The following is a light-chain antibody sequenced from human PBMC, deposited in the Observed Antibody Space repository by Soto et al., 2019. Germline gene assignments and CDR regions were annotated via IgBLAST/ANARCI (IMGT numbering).Light chain of an antibody. CDR3: QQYNVYPLT. CDR1: QDINSW. CDR2: AAS. Sequence: DVQMTQSPSSLSASVGDRVTITCRASQDINSWLAWYQQKPGQAPKSLIYAASSLQTGVPSRFSGSESGTDFTLTISSLQPEDSENYFCQQYNVYPLTFGGGTKVEIK. J-gene: IGKJ4*01. V-gene: IGKV1D-16*01.